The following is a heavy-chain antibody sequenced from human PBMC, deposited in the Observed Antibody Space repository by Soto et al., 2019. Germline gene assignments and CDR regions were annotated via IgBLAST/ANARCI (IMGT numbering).Heavy chain of an antibody. V-gene: IGHV4-30-4*01. D-gene: IGHD2-2*01. CDR2: IYYSGST. CDR3: ARERRCSSTSCYEGLYGMDV. Sequence: KASETLSLTCTVSGGSISSGDYYWSWIRQPPGKGLEWIGYIYYSGSTYYNPSLKSRVTISVDTSKNQFSLKLSSATAADTAVYYCARERRCSSTSCYEGLYGMDVWGQGTTVTVSS. J-gene: IGHJ6*02. CDR1: GGSISSGDYY.